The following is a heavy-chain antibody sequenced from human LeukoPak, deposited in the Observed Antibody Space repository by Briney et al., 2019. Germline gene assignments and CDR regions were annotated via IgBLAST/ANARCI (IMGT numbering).Heavy chain of an antibody. D-gene: IGHD2-2*01. J-gene: IGHJ6*02. CDR2: ISAYNGNT. CDR3: AREASPYQLLEGLVPSARYYYYGMDV. Sequence: ASVKVSCKASGYTFTSYGISWVRQAPGQGLEWMGWISAYNGNTNYAQKLQGGVTMTTDTSTSTAYMELRSLRSDDTAVYYCAREASPYQLLEGLVPSARYYYYGMDVWGQGTTVTVSS. CDR1: GYTFTSYG. V-gene: IGHV1-18*01.